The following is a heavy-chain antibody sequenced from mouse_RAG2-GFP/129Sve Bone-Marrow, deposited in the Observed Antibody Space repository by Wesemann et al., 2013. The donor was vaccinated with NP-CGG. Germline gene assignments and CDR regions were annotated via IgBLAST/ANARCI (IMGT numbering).Heavy chain of an antibody. CDR3: ARDWAYAMDY. Sequence: DVQLVESGGGLVQPGGSRKLSCAASGFTFSSFGMHWVRQAPEKGLEWVAYISSGSSTIYYADTVKGRFTISRDNPKNTLFLQMTSLRSEDTAMYYCARDWAYAMDYWGQGTSVTVSS. D-gene: IGHD4-1*01. CDR1: GFTFSSFG. J-gene: IGHJ4*01. CDR2: ISSGSSTI. V-gene: IGHV5-17*02.